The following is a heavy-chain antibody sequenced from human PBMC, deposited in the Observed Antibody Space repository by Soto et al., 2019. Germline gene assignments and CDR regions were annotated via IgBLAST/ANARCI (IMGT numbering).Heavy chain of an antibody. CDR3: AKDSTVAAPPYGMDV. Sequence: LRLSCAASGFTFSSYGMHWVRQAPGKGLEWVAVISYDGSNKYYADSVKGRFTISRDNSKNTLYLQMNSLRAEDTAVYYCAKDSTVAAPPYGMDVWGQGTTVTVSS. CDR1: GFTFSSYG. J-gene: IGHJ6*02. D-gene: IGHD6-6*01. V-gene: IGHV3-30*18. CDR2: ISYDGSNK.